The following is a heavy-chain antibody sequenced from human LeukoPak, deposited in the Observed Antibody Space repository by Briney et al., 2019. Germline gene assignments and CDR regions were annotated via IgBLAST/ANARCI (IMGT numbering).Heavy chain of an antibody. D-gene: IGHD6-13*01. CDR1: GYTFTSYG. Sequence: GASVKVSCKASGYTFTSYGISWVRQAPGQGLEWMGWISAYNGNTNYAQELQGRVTMTTDTSTSTAYMELRSLRSDDTAVYYCARDEYASSWYYFDYWGQGTPVTVSS. J-gene: IGHJ4*02. CDR3: ARDEYASSWYYFDY. V-gene: IGHV1-18*01. CDR2: ISAYNGNT.